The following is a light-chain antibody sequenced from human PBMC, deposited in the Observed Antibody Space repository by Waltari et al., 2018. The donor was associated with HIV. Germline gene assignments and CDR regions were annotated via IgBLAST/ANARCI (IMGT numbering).Light chain of an antibody. J-gene: IGKJ2*01. Sequence: DIVMTQSPDSLAVSLGERATMNCKSSQSVFYSSNSKNYLAWYQQKPGQPAKLLIYWASTRESGVPDRFSGSGSGTDFTLTISSLQAEDVAVYYCQQYSITPVTFGQGTKLEIK. V-gene: IGKV4-1*01. CDR1: QSVFYSSNSKNY. CDR2: WAS. CDR3: QQYSITPVT.